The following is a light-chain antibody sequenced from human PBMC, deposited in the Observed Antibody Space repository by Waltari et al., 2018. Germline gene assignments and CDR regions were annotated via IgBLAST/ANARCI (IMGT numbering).Light chain of an antibody. CDR2: DAS. Sequence: DIQLTQSPSTLSASVGDRVTITCRASQSVTTWLAWYQQKAWKAPKLLFYDASIVQSGVPSRFSGGGSGTEFSLTINSLQPDDFATYYCQQYNDRVLTFGQGT. J-gene: IGKJ2*01. CDR1: QSVTTW. V-gene: IGKV1-5*01. CDR3: QQYNDRVLT.